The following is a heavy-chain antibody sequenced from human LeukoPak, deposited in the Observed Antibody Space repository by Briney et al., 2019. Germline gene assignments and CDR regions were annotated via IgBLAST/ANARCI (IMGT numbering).Heavy chain of an antibody. V-gene: IGHV3-7*01. J-gene: IGHJ4*02. CDR3: ARDSGWYDY. D-gene: IGHD6-19*01. Sequence: GGSLRLSCAASGFTFSNYWMSWVRQAPGKGLEWVANIKQDGSDKYYVDSVKGRFTISRDNAKNSLYPQMNSLRAEDTAVYYCARDSGWYDYWGQGMLVTVSS. CDR2: IKQDGSDK. CDR1: GFTFSNYW.